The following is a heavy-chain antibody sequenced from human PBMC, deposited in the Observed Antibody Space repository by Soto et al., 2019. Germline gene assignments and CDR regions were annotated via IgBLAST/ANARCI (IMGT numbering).Heavy chain of an antibody. CDR3: ARVGFCSGGDCHGLEV. CDR1: GYGFSSYW. V-gene: IGHV5-51*01. Sequence: PEESLQISCKGSGYGFSSYWIAWVRQVPGKGLEWMGNIYPGDSDTRYSPSFQGQVTISADKSISTAYLQWSGLKASDTAMYYCARVGFCSGGDCHGLEVWGQGTTVTVSS. J-gene: IGHJ6*02. D-gene: IGHD2-21*02. CDR2: IYPGDSDT.